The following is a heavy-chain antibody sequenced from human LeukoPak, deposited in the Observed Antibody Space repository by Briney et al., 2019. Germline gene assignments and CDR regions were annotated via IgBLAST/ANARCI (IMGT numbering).Heavy chain of an antibody. CDR1: GFTFSSYW. D-gene: IGHD3-22*01. Sequence: GGSLRLSCAAPGFTFSSYWMSWVRQAPGKGLEWVANIKQDGSEKYYVDSVKGRFTISRDNAKNSLYLQMNSLRAEDTAVYYCARDGYDSSGYYYGYWGQGTLVTVSS. CDR2: IKQDGSEK. CDR3: ARDGYDSSGYYYGY. J-gene: IGHJ4*02. V-gene: IGHV3-7*01.